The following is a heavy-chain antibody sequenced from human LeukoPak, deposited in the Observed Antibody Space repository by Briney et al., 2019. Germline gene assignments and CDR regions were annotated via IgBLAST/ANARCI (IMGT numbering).Heavy chain of an antibody. D-gene: IGHD2-2*01. CDR3: ASDPSLWGYCSSTSCFGITRKGSGY. CDR2: INPNSGGT. Sequence: ASVKVSCKASGYTFTGYYMHWVRQAPGQGLEWMGWINPNSGGTNYAQKFQGRVTMTRDTSISTAYMELSRLRSDDTAVYYCASDPSLWGYCSSTSCFGITRKGSGYWGQGTLVTVSS. J-gene: IGHJ4*02. V-gene: IGHV1-2*02. CDR1: GYTFTGYY.